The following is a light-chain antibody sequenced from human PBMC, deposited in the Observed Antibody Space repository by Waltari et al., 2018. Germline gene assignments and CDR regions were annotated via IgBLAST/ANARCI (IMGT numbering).Light chain of an antibody. Sequence: EIVMTQSPATLSVSPGERATLSCRASQPISSNLAWYQHTPGQAPRLLISGASTRASGIPARFSGSGSGTQFTLTINSLQSEDFAVYYCQQYNIRLTFGGGTKVDIK. CDR2: GAS. J-gene: IGKJ4*01. V-gene: IGKV3-15*01. CDR1: QPISSN. CDR3: QQYNIRLT.